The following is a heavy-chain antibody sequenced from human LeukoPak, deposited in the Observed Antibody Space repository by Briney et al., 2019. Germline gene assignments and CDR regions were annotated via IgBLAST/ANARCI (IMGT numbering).Heavy chain of an antibody. D-gene: IGHD3-22*01. J-gene: IGHJ4*02. CDR1: GGTFSSYA. CDR3: AREAGYYDSSGYCEN. Sequence: SVKVSCKASGGTFSSYAISWVRQAPGQGLEWMGGIIPIFGTANYAQKFQGRVTITADESTSTAYMELSSLRSEDTAVYYCAREAGYYDSSGYCENWGQGTLVTVSS. CDR2: IIPIFGTA. V-gene: IGHV1-69*13.